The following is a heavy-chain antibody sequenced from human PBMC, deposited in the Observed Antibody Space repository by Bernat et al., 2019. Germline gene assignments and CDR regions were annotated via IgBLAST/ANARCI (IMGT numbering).Heavy chain of an antibody. CDR1: GFTFSSYG. J-gene: IGHJ5*02. V-gene: IGHV3-30*18. D-gene: IGHD6-13*01. Sequence: QVQLVESGGGVVQPGRSLRLSCAASGFTFSSYGMHWVRQAQGKGLEWVAVISYDGSNKYNAEYGKGRFTISRDNSKNTLYLQMNSLRAEDTAVYYCAKGSRSRPNWFDPWGQGTLVTVSS. CDR3: AKGSRSRPNWFDP. CDR2: ISYDGSNK.